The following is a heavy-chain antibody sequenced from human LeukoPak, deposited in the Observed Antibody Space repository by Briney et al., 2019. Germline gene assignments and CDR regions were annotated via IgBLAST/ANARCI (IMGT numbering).Heavy chain of an antibody. J-gene: IGHJ3*02. CDR3: ARDGISRGAFDI. D-gene: IGHD2/OR15-2a*01. CDR2: ISRSGSTI. V-gene: IGHV3-11*04. Sequence: PGGSLRLSCAASGFTFSDYYMNWIRQAPGKGLECVSYISRSGSTISYADSVKGRFTISRDNAKNSLYLQMNSLRAEDTAVYYCARDGISRGAFDIWGQGTMVTVSS. CDR1: GFTFSDYY.